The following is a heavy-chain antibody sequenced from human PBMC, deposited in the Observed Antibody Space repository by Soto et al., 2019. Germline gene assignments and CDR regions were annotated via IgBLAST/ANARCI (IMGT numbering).Heavy chain of an antibody. CDR3: ATDRVAFDM. Sequence: GASVQVSCQASGYMFTCYYIHWVRQAPGQGLEWMGWINPKSGGTKYAEKFQGRVSMTGDTSITTAYLELSSLTSDDTAVYYCATDRVAFDMWGQGTKVTVSS. D-gene: IGHD3-22*01. CDR1: GYMFTCYY. J-gene: IGHJ3*02. V-gene: IGHV1-2*02. CDR2: INPKSGGT.